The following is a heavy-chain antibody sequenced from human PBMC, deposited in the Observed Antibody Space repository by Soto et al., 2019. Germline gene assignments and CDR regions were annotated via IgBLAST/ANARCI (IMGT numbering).Heavy chain of an antibody. D-gene: IGHD3-10*01. CDR1: GFTFSSYA. V-gene: IGHV3-30-3*01. CDR3: ATGSGY. J-gene: IGHJ4*02. CDR2: ISYDGSNK. Sequence: QVQLVESGGGVVQPGRSLRLSCAASGFTFSSYAMHWVRQAPGKGLEWVAVISYDGSNKYYADSVKGRFTISRDNSKNTLYLQMNSLRAEDTAVYYCATGSGYWGQGTLVTVSS.